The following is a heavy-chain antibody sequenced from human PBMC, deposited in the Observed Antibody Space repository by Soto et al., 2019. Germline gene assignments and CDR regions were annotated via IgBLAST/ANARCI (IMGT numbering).Heavy chain of an antibody. CDR1: GFTFSSYA. CDR2: IRGSGGST. V-gene: IGHV3-23*01. Sequence: EVQLLESGGGWVQPGGSLRLSCAASGFTFSSYAMSWVRQAPGKGLEWVSAIRGSGGSTYYADSVKGRFTISRDNSKNTLYLQMNSLRAEDTAVYYCAKRGYYYDSSGNDIWGQGTMVNVSS. D-gene: IGHD3-22*01. CDR3: AKRGYYYDSSGNDI. J-gene: IGHJ3*02.